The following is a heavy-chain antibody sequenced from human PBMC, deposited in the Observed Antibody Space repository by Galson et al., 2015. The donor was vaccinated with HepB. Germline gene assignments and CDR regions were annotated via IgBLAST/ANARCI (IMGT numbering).Heavy chain of an antibody. D-gene: IGHD2-15*01. CDR3: ARGEYCSGGSCYYYYGMDV. CDR1: GYTFTSYA. Sequence: SVKVSCKASGYTFTSYAMHWVRQAPGQRLEWVGWINAGNGNTKYSQKFQGRVTITRDTSASTAYMELSSLRSEDTAVYYCARGEYCSGGSCYYYYGMDVWGQGTTVTVSS. J-gene: IGHJ6*02. V-gene: IGHV1-3*01. CDR2: INAGNGNT.